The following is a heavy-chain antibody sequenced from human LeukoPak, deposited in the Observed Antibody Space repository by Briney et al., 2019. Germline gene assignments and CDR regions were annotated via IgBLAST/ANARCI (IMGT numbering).Heavy chain of an antibody. V-gene: IGHV3-23*01. CDR1: GFTFSSYA. D-gene: IGHD2-2*01. Sequence: GGSLRLSCAASGFTFSSYAMSWVRQAPGKGPEWVSAISGSGGSTYYADSVKGRFTISRDNSKNTLYLQMNSLRAEDTAVYYCAKGLGYCSSTSCSKHFQHWGQGTLVTVSS. CDR2: ISGSGGST. CDR3: AKGLGYCSSTSCSKHFQH. J-gene: IGHJ1*01.